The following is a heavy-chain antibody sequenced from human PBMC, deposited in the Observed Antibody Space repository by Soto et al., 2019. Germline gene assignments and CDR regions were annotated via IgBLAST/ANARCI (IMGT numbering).Heavy chain of an antibody. V-gene: IGHV1-69*02. CDR2: IIPILGIT. CDR3: ARAAIRITDTRYFVH. CDR1: GGTFSSYT. Sequence: GASVKVSCKAPGGTFSSYTISWVRQAPGQGLEWMGRIIPILGITKYAQKFQGRVTITADTSTSTAYMELSSLRSEDTAVYYCARAAIRITDTRYFVHWGQGTLVTVSS. J-gene: IGHJ1*01. D-gene: IGHD1-20*01.